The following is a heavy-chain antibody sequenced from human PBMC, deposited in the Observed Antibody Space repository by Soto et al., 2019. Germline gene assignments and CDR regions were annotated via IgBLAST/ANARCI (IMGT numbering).Heavy chain of an antibody. CDR3: AKDRVPNDSSGYYSILNDY. Sequence: EVQLLESGGGLVQPGGSLRLSCAASGFRFSTYAMSWLRQAPGKGLEWVSAISSGGALTYYTDSVRGRFTISRDNSKNTLYLHMISLRAEDTAVYYCAKDRVPNDSSGYYSILNDYWGQGALVSVSS. CDR1: GFRFSTYA. V-gene: IGHV3-23*01. J-gene: IGHJ4*02. D-gene: IGHD3-22*01. CDR2: ISSGGALT.